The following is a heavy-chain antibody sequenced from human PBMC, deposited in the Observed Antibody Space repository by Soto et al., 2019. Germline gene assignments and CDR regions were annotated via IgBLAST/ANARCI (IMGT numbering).Heavy chain of an antibody. V-gene: IGHV1-69*08. CDR3: ARDVGLGPVTVSTHVDD. Sequence: QVQLVQSGAEVKKPGSSVKVSCKASGGTFSNYTITWVRQAPGQGLEWMGRIIPILDRANYAKTFQGRVTITADKSTSTASMELSSLRSEDTAVYYCARDVGLGPVTVSTHVDDWGQGTLVIVSS. J-gene: IGHJ4*02. CDR2: IIPILDRA. CDR1: GGTFSNYT. D-gene: IGHD4-17*01.